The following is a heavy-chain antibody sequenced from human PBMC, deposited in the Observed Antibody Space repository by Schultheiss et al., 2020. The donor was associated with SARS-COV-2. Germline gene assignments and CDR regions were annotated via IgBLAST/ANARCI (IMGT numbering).Heavy chain of an antibody. J-gene: IGHJ4*02. CDR1: GGSVTSASDH. D-gene: IGHD4/OR15-4a*01. Sequence: SETLSLTCTVSGGSVTSASDHWSWTRQPPGKGLEWIGYIYHSGNIKYSSSLKSRVSISVDTSKNQVSLKVRSVTAADTAVYYCARENTDYRFVAYWGQGTLVTVSS. CDR2: IYHSGNI. CDR3: ARENTDYRFVAY. V-gene: IGHV4-61*01.